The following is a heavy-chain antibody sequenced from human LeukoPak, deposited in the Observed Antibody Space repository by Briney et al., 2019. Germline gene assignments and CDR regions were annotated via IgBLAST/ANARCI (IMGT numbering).Heavy chain of an antibody. CDR2: IYYSGST. D-gene: IGHD3-16*01. CDR1: SGSISSYY. V-gene: IGHV4-59*01. J-gene: IGHJ4*02. CDR3: ARFGPGVPYYFDS. Sequence: SETLSLTCTVSSGSISSYYWSWIRQPPGKGLEWIGYIYYSGSTNYNPSLKSRVTISVDTSKNQFSLKLSSVTAADTAVYYCARFGPGVPYYFDSWGQGTLVTVSS.